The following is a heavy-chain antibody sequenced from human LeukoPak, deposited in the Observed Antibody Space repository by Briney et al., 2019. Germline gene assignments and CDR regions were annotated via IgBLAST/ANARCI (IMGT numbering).Heavy chain of an antibody. CDR1: GGTFSSYA. CDR3: ARLQSGSGYSYYFDY. V-gene: IGHV1-69*05. CDR2: IIPIFGTA. D-gene: IGHD3-22*01. Sequence: GASVKVSCKASGGTFSSYAISWVRQAPGQGLEWMGGIIPIFGTANYAQKFQGRVTITTDESTSTAYMELSSLRSEDTAVYYCARLQSGSGYSYYFDYWGQGTLVTVSS. J-gene: IGHJ4*02.